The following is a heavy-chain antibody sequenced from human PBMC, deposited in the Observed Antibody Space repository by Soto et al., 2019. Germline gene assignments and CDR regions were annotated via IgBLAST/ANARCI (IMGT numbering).Heavy chain of an antibody. V-gene: IGHV4-39*01. J-gene: IGHJ4*02. CDR3: ARILYDSRGYYYFDY. CDR2: VYYSGST. Sequence: SETLSLTCTVSGGSISSSSYYWGWIRQPPGKGLEWIGSVYYSGSTYDKPSLKSRITLSVERSKSQFSLKLTSVTAADTAVYYCARILYDSRGYYYFDYWGPGTLVTVSS. CDR1: GGSISSSSYY. D-gene: IGHD3-22*01.